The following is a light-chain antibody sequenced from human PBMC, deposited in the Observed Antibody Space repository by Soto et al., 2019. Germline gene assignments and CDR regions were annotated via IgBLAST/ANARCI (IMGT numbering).Light chain of an antibody. Sequence: QSPATHPASVSRAPGQSSTVSCTGTSGWVGIVSIDDCYKQHPGKAPKVMSSEGHRRPSGVPDRLSGTNSVNSASLTISWIQANDEADYYCCLYIGARTYVFGHRT. CDR1: SGWVGIVSI. CDR3: CLYIGARTYV. V-gene: IGLV2-23*01. J-gene: IGLJ1*01. CDR2: EGH.